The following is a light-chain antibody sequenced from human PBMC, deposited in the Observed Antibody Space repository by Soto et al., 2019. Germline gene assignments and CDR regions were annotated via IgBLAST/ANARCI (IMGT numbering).Light chain of an antibody. Sequence: DIQMTQSPSSLSASVGDRVTITCRASQTVNTYLNWYQQRPGKAPKLLISAASSLKSGVPSRFSGSGSGTDFTLTISSLQPEDSATYYCHHSYSTPPTFGQGTRVEIK. CDR1: QTVNTY. CDR3: HHSYSTPPT. V-gene: IGKV1-39*01. CDR2: AAS. J-gene: IGKJ1*01.